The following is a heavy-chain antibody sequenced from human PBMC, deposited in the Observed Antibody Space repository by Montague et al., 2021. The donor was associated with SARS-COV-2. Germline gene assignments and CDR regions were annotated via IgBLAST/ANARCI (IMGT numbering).Heavy chain of an antibody. V-gene: IGHV3-74*01. J-gene: IGHJ4*02. Sequence: SLRLSCASSGFTFSYYWMHWVRQAPGKGLVWVSRINSDGSDTSYADSVKGRFTISRDNAKNTLYLQMDSLRAEDTAVYYCAREEAWDLMIDSWGRGTPVTVSS. CDR2: INSDGSDT. CDR3: AREEAWDLMIDS. D-gene: IGHD1-26*01. CDR1: GFTFSYYW.